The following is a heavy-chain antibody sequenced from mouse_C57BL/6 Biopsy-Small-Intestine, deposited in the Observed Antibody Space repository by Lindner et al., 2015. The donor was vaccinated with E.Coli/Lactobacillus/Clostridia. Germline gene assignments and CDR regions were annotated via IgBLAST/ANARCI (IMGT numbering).Heavy chain of an antibody. V-gene: IGHV5-4*01. CDR3: ARDYYGSRYYFDY. D-gene: IGHD1-1*01. Sequence: VQLQESGGGLVKPGGSLKLSCAASGFTFSSYAMSWVRQTPEKRLEWVATISDGGSYTYYPDNVKGRFTISRDDVKNNLCLQMSHLKSEDTAMYYCARDYYGSRYYFDYWGQGTTLTVSS. CDR1: GFTFSSYA. CDR2: ISDGGSYT. J-gene: IGHJ2*01.